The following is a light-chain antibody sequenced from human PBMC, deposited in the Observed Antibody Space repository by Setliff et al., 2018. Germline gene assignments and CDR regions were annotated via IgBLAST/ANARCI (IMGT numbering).Light chain of an antibody. CDR2: EVT. Sequence: QSVLTQPAAVSGSPGQSIAISCTGSNSDVGGYDYVSWYQQHPNRAPKLLIYEVTKRPSGVSDRFSGPKSGNTASLTISGLQAEDEAHYYCLSYTSGSTDVFGTGTKVTVL. J-gene: IGLJ1*01. CDR1: NSDVGGYDY. CDR3: LSYTSGSTDV. V-gene: IGLV2-14*01.